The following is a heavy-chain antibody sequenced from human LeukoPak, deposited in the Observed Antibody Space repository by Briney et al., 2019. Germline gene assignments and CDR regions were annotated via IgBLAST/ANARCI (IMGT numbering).Heavy chain of an antibody. CDR1: GFTFDDYA. J-gene: IGHJ4*02. CDR2: ISWNSGSI. D-gene: IGHD6-13*01. CDR3: AKHSSSCHGCFGY. V-gene: IGHV3-9*01. Sequence: GGSLRLSCAASGFTFDDYAMHWVRQAPGKGLEWVSGISWNSGSIGYADSVKGRFTISRDNAKNSLYLQMNSLRAEDTALYYCAKHSSSCHGCFGYWGQGTLVTVSS.